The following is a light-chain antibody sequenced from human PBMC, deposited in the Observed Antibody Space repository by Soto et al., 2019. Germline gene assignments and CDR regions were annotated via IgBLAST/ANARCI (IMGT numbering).Light chain of an antibody. CDR2: GAS. Sequence: ERVMTQSRAALSVAPGERATVSCRASQRVSIHLAWYQQKPGQAPRLLIYGASNRATGIPDRFSGSGSGTDFTLTISRLEPDDFAVYYCQQYGSSGTFGQGTKVDI. J-gene: IGKJ1*01. V-gene: IGKV3-20*01. CDR1: QRVSIH. CDR3: QQYGSSGT.